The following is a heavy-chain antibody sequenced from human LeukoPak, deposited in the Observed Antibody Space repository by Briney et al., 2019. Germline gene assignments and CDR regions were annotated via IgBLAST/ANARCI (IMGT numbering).Heavy chain of an antibody. D-gene: IGHD4-17*01. CDR2: INSDGSST. CDR3: ARSETTEDYYYYYGMDV. CDR1: GFTLSSYW. J-gene: IGHJ6*02. Sequence: GGSLRLSCAASGFTLSSYWMLWVRQAPGKGLVWVSRINSDGSSTSYADSVKGRFTISRDNAKNTLYLQMNSLRAEDTAVYYCARSETTEDYYYYYGMDVWGQGTTVTVSS. V-gene: IGHV3-74*01.